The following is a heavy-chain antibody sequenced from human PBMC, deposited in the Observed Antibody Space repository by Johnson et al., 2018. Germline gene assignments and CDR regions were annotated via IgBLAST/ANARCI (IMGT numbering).Heavy chain of an antibody. D-gene: IGHD6-19*01. Sequence: VQLVESGGGVVQPGRSLRLSCAASGFPFSSYGMHWVRQAPGKGLEWVAVIWYAGSNKYYADSVKGRFTIPRDNSKNPLYLQINRLRAEDTALCSCAREGGIGGAGTTVSYGMDVWGQGTTVTVSS. CDR3: AREGGIGGAGTTVSYGMDV. CDR1: GFPFSSYG. CDR2: IWYAGSNK. V-gene: IGHV3-33*01. J-gene: IGHJ6*02.